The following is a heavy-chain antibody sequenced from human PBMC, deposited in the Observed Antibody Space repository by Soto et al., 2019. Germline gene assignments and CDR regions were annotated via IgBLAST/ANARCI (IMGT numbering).Heavy chain of an antibody. V-gene: IGHV1-18*01. CDR2: ISAYNGNT. D-gene: IGHD3-3*01. Sequence: ASVKVSCKASGYTFTSYGISWVRQAPGQGLEWMGWISAYNGNTNYAQKFQGRVTITADESTSTAYMELSSLRSEDTAAYYCARAVSGIFGVATPYYYYGMDVWGQGTTVTVSS. CDR3: ARAVSGIFGVATPYYYYGMDV. CDR1: GYTFTSYG. J-gene: IGHJ6*02.